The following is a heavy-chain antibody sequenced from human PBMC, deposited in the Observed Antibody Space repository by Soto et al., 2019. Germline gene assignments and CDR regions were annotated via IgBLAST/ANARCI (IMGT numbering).Heavy chain of an antibody. CDR2: IYPGDSDT. V-gene: IGHV5-51*01. CDR3: ATSLRPHYDILTGYYNEPQVDY. CDR1: GYSFTSYW. D-gene: IGHD3-9*01. J-gene: IGHJ4*02. Sequence: PGESLKISCKGSGYSFTSYWIGWVRQMPGKGLEWMGIIYPGDSDTRYSPSFQGQVTISADKSISTAYLQWSSLKASDTAMYYCATSLRPHYDILTGYYNEPQVDYWGQGTLVTVSS.